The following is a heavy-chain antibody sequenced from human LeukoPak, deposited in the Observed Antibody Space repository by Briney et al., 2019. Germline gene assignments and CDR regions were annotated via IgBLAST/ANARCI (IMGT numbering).Heavy chain of an antibody. CDR1: GGSTSSYY. J-gene: IGHJ6*02. CDR3: AREMRVVPAASYGMDV. V-gene: IGHV4-4*07. D-gene: IGHD2-2*01. CDR2: IYTSGST. Sequence: SETLSLTCTVSGGSTSSYYWSWIRQPAGKGLEWIGRIYTSGSTNYNPSLKSRVTMSVDTSKNQFSLKLSSVTAADTAVYYCAREMRVVPAASYGMDVWGQGTTVTVSS.